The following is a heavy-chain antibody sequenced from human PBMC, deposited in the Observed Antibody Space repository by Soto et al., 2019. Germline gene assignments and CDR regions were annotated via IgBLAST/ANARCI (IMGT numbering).Heavy chain of an antibody. CDR2: IIPILGIA. D-gene: IGHD3-3*01. Sequence: SVKVSCKASGGTFSSYTISWVRQAPGQGLEWMGRIIPILGIANYAQKFQGRVTITADKSTSTAYMELSSLRSEDTAVYYCARTPPRRSLEWPHESDYWAQRTLVTVSS. J-gene: IGHJ4*02. CDR3: ARTPPRRSLEWPHESDY. V-gene: IGHV1-69*02. CDR1: GGTFSSYT.